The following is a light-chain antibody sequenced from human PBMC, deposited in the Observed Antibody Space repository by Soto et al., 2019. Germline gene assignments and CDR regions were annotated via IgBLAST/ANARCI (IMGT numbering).Light chain of an antibody. J-gene: IGKJ3*01. V-gene: IGKV1-39*01. CDR1: QSISSY. CDR3: QQSYSTLT. CDR2: AAS. Sequence: DLPMTQSPSSLSASVGDRVTITCRASQSISSYLNWYQQKPGKAPKLLIYAASSLQSGVPSRFSGSGSGTDFTLTIGSLQPEDFATYYCQQSYSTLTFGPGTKVDIK.